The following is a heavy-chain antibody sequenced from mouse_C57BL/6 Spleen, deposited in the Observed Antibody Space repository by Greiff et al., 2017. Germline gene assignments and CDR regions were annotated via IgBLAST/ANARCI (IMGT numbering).Heavy chain of an antibody. Sequence: EVQRVESGGGLVKPGGSLKLSCAASGFTFSSYGMHWVRQAPEKGLEWVAYISSGGSTTYYADPVKGRFTISRDNAKNNLYQKMSSLRSEDTAMYYCARSYYGSSYYAMDYWGQGTSVTVSS. J-gene: IGHJ4*01. D-gene: IGHD1-1*01. CDR3: ARSYYGSSYYAMDY. CDR1: GFTFSSYG. CDR2: ISSGGSTT. V-gene: IGHV5-17*01.